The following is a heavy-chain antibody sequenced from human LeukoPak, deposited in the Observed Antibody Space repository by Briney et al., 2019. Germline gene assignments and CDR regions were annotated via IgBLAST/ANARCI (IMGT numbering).Heavy chain of an antibody. Sequence: PGGSLRPSCAASGFTFSSYEMNWVRQAPGKGLEWVSYISSSGSTIYYADSVKGRFTISRDNAKNSLYLQMNSLRAEDTAVYYCARELMDAFDIWGQGTMVTVSS. D-gene: IGHD3-16*01. CDR2: ISSSGSTI. CDR1: GFTFSSYE. CDR3: ARELMDAFDI. V-gene: IGHV3-48*03. J-gene: IGHJ3*02.